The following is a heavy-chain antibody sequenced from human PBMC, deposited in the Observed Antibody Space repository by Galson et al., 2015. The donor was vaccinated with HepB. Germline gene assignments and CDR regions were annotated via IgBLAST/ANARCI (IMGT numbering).Heavy chain of an antibody. D-gene: IGHD3-10*01. CDR3: ARAPLLWFGELFGGGFDY. CDR1: GFTFSSYA. V-gene: IGHV3-30*04. J-gene: IGHJ4*02. Sequence: SLRLSCAASGFTFSSYAMHWVRQAPGKGLEWVAVISYDGSNKYYADSVKGRFTISRDNSKNTLYLQMNSLRAEDTAVYYCARAPLLWFGELFGGGFDYWGQGTLVTVSS. CDR2: ISYDGSNK.